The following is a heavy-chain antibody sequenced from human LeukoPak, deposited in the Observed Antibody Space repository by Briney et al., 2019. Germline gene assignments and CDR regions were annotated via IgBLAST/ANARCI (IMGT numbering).Heavy chain of an antibody. D-gene: IGHD7-27*01. J-gene: IGHJ4*02. V-gene: IGHV4-59*01. Sequence: ETVYLICTVSGGSISSYYCNWIRQPPGKGLEWIGEIYNSGSPNYNPSLQSRVTISVDTSKNQFSLKLSSVTAADTAVYFCVTGHWEFDCWGQGTLVTVSS. CDR1: GGSISSYY. CDR2: IYNSGSP. CDR3: VTGHWEFDC.